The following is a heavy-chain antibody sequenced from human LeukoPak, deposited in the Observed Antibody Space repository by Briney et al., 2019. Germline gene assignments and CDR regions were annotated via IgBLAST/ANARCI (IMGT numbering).Heavy chain of an antibody. J-gene: IGHJ3*02. CDR1: GFTFSSYA. Sequence: SGGSLRLSCAASGFTFSSYAMSWVRQAPGKGLEWVSAISGSGGSTYYADSVKGRFTIPRHNSKNTLYLQMNCLRAEDTAVYYCFGITTVHDDAFDIWGQGTMVTVSS. D-gene: IGHD3-10*01. V-gene: IGHV3-23*01. CDR2: ISGSGGST. CDR3: FGITTVHDDAFDI.